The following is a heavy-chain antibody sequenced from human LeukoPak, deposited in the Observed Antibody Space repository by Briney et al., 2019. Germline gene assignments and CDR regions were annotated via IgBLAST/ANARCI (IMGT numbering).Heavy chain of an antibody. CDR2: IIPIFGTA. Sequence: ASVKVSCKASGGTFSSYAISWVRQAPGQGLEWMGGIIPIFGTANYAQKFQGRVTITTDESTSTAYMELSSLRSEGTAVYYCARVGDYGAYQVYMDVWGKGTTVTVSS. J-gene: IGHJ6*03. CDR3: ARVGDYGAYQVYMDV. D-gene: IGHD4-17*01. V-gene: IGHV1-69*05. CDR1: GGTFSSYA.